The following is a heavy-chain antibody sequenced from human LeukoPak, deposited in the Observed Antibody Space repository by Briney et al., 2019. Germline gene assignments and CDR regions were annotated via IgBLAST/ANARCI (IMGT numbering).Heavy chain of an antibody. D-gene: IGHD5-12*01. Sequence: GASVKVSCKASGYTFTGYYMHWVRQAPGQGLEWMGWINPNSGGTNYAQKFQGRVTITADESTSTAYMELSSLSSEDTAVYYCARTDIVATIVSGNRYYYYYMDVWGKGTTVTVSS. V-gene: IGHV1-2*02. CDR1: GYTFTGYY. J-gene: IGHJ6*03. CDR3: ARTDIVATIVSGNRYYYYYMDV. CDR2: INPNSGGT.